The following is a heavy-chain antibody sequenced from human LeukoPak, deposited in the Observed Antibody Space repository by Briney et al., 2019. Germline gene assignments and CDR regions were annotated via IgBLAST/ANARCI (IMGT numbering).Heavy chain of an antibody. J-gene: IGHJ4*02. Sequence: GGSLRLSCAASGFTFTSYAMTWVRQAPGKGLEWVSGISGGGGNTYYADSVKGRFTISRDNSKNTLYLQVNSLRAEDTAVYYCAKAPTTATTRGFDYWGQGTLVTVSS. V-gene: IGHV3-23*01. CDR3: AKAPTTATTRGFDY. D-gene: IGHD1-1*01. CDR1: GFTFTSYA. CDR2: ISGGGGNT.